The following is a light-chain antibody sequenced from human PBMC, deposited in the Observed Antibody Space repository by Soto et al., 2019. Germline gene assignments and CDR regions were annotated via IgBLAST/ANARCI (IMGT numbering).Light chain of an antibody. V-gene: IGKV1-5*01. Sequence: DIQMTQSPSTLSASLGDRVTITCRASQSVSTWLAWYQQKPGKAPKVLIYGASNLKSGVPSRFSGSGSGTEFTLSVRRLQPDDFAPSYCKPYNSLHPITFGGGTRVEIK. CDR1: QSVSTW. J-gene: IGKJ4*01. CDR3: KPYNSLHPIT. CDR2: GAS.